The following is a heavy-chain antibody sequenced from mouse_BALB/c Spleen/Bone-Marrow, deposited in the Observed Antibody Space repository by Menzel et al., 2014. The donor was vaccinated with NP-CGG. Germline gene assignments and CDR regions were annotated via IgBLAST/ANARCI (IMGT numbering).Heavy chain of an antibody. CDR2: IDPANGNT. CDR1: DFNFKDTY. D-gene: IGHD1-1*01. CDR3: ARDQLLRSRGLDY. J-gene: IGHJ2*01. Sequence: VQLKQSGAELVKPGASVKLSCTASDFNFKDTYMHWVNQRPEQGLEWIGRIDPANGNTKYDPKFRGKATITADTSSNTDSLQLSSLTSEDTAVYYCARDQLLRSRGLDYWGQGTTLTDSS. V-gene: IGHV14-3*02.